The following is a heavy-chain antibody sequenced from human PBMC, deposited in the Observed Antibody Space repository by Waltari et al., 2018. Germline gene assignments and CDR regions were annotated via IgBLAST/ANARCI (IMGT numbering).Heavy chain of an antibody. D-gene: IGHD3-16*01. CDR2: IYSSGSS. CDR1: GGSISSSY. V-gene: IGHV4-59*01. J-gene: IGHJ5*02. CDR3: ARVLRSAWGVWFDP. Sequence: QVQLQESGPGLVKPSETLSLTCTVSGGSISSSYWSWIRQPPGTRLEWIGYIYSSGSSNYNPCLKSRVTISVDTSKNQFSLKLNSVTAADTAVYYCARVLRSAWGVWFDPWGPGTLVIVSS.